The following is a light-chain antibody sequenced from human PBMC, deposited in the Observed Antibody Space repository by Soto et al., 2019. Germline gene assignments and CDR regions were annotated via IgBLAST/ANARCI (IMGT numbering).Light chain of an antibody. CDR3: QQYNNWPPIT. CDR2: GAS. CDR1: QTVTSQY. V-gene: IGKV3D-15*01. Sequence: EIVRTQSPGTLSWSPGERATVSCRAMQTVTSQYLAWYQQKPCQAPRLLFFGASIRATGLPDRFSGSGSGTEFTLTIRSLQSEDFAVYYCQQYNNWPPITFGQGTRLEIK. J-gene: IGKJ5*01.